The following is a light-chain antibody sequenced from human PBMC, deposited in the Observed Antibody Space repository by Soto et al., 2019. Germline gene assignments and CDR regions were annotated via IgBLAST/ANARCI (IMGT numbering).Light chain of an antibody. Sequence: EIVLTQSPGTLSLSPGERATLSCRASQSVDSNYLAWYQQKPGQAPRIRIFAASSRATGIPDRFSGSGSGTDFTLTISRLEPGDFAVYYCQQYGSSSWTFGQGTKVEIK. CDR2: AAS. V-gene: IGKV3-20*01. J-gene: IGKJ1*01. CDR3: QQYGSSSWT. CDR1: QSVDSNY.